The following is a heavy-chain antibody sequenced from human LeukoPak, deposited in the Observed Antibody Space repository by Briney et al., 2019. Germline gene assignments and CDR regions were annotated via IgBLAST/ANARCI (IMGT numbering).Heavy chain of an antibody. CDR3: ARVYDFWSGYYTANWFDP. D-gene: IGHD3-3*01. CDR1: GGSISSYY. J-gene: IGHJ5*02. V-gene: IGHV4-59*12. CDR2: IYYSGST. Sequence: PSETLSLTCTVSGGSISSYYWSWIRQPPGKGLEWIGYIYYSGSTNYNPSLKSRVTISVDTSKNQFSLKLSSVTAADTAVYYCARVYDFWSGYYTANWFDPWGQGTLVTVSS.